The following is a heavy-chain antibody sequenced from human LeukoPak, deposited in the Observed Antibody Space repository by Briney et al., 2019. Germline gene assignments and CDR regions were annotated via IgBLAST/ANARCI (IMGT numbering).Heavy chain of an antibody. CDR3: ARISCSGGTCYYYFDY. J-gene: IGHJ4*02. Sequence: GGSLRLSCAASGFTFSSYTMNWVRQAPGKGLEWVSSITSSSFNIYYADSVRGRFTISRDNAKNSLYLQMNSLRAEDTAVYYCARISCSGGTCYYYFDYWGQGTLVTVSS. D-gene: IGHD2-15*01. V-gene: IGHV3-21*01. CDR1: GFTFSSYT. CDR2: ITSSSFNI.